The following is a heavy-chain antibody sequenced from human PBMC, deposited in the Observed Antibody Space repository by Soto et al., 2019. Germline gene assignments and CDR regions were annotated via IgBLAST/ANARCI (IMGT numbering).Heavy chain of an antibody. Sequence: QVQLVQSGAEVKKPGSPVKVSCKASGGTFSSYAISWVRQAPGQGLEWMGGIIPIFGTANYAQKFQGRVTITADESTSTAYMELSSLRSEDTAVYYCATSLPSWYTRYYYYGMDVWGQGTTVTVSS. D-gene: IGHD6-13*01. V-gene: IGHV1-69*01. J-gene: IGHJ6*02. CDR3: ATSLPSWYTRYYYYGMDV. CDR1: GGTFSSYA. CDR2: IIPIFGTA.